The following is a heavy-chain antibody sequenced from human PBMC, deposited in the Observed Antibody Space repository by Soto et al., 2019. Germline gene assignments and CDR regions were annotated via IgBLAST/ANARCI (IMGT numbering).Heavy chain of an antibody. D-gene: IGHD1-1*01. CDR2: IYPADSDT. J-gene: IGHJ4*02. V-gene: IGHV5-51*01. Sequence: ESVKSSCKGSGFGFTSYWIAWVRQIPGKGLEWMGAIYPADSDTRYSPSFQGQVTISADKSTSTAYLQWSSLKPSDNAIYYCGRRTGGNFFDYWGQGTQVTVSS. CDR1: GFGFTSYW. CDR3: GRRTGGNFFDY.